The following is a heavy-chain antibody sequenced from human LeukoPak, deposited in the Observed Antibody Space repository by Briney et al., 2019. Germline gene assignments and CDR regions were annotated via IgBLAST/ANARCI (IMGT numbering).Heavy chain of an antibody. CDR2: IIPILGIA. CDR3: ARVLAYCGGDCYSD. Sequence: SVKVSCKASGGTFSSYAISWVRQAPGQGLEWMGRIIPILGIANYAQKFQGRVTITADKPTSTAYMELSSLRSEDTAVYYCARVLAYCGGDCYSDWGQGTLVTVSS. V-gene: IGHV1-69*04. J-gene: IGHJ4*02. CDR1: GGTFSSYA. D-gene: IGHD2-21*02.